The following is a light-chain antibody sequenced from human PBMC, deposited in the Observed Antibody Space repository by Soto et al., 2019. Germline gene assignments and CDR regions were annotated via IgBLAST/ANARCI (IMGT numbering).Light chain of an antibody. CDR3: QQFSSYPLT. CDR1: QSVSIH. Sequence: EIVMTQSPGTLSVSLGERATLSCRASQSVSIHLAWYQQKPGQAPRLLIYDASSRATGIPDRFSGGGSGTDFTLTISRLEPEDFAVYYCQQFSSYPLTFGGGTKVDIK. J-gene: IGKJ4*01. V-gene: IGKV3-20*01. CDR2: DAS.